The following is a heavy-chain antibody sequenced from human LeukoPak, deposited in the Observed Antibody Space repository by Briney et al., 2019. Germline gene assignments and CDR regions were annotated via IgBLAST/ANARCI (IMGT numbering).Heavy chain of an antibody. D-gene: IGHD3-3*01. CDR3: ARPHPRTVFGVFSYYYGMDV. Sequence: GGSLRLSCAASGFTFRSYSMNWVRQAPGKGLEWVSSISSSSTYIYYADSVKGRFIISRDNTKNSLYLQMNSLRAEDTAVYYCARPHPRTVFGVFSYYYGMDVWGQGTTVTVSS. CDR1: GFTFRSYS. J-gene: IGHJ6*02. CDR2: ISSSSTYI. V-gene: IGHV3-21*01.